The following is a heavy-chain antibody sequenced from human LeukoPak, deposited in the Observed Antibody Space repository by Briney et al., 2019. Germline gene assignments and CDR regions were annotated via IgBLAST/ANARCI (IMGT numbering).Heavy chain of an antibody. CDR1: GFTFNNYA. D-gene: IGHD3-22*01. V-gene: IGHV3-30-3*01. CDR3: ARDPSSGYYYYFDY. Sequence: PGGSLRLSCAASGFTFNNYAMHWVRQAPGKGLEWVAVISYDGSNKYYADSVKGRFTISRDNSKNTLYLQMNSLRPEDTAVYYCARDPSSGYYYYFDYWGQGTLVTVSS. J-gene: IGHJ4*02. CDR2: ISYDGSNK.